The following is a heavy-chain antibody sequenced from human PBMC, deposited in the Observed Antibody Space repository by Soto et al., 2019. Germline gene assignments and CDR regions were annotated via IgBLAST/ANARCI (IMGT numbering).Heavy chain of an antibody. CDR2: IYHSGST. D-gene: IGHD2-8*01. CDR1: GGSISSSNW. J-gene: IGHJ3*02. Sequence: SETLSLTCAVSGGSISSSNWWSWVRQPPGKGLEWIGEIYHSGSTNYNPSLKSRVTISVDKSKNQFSLKLSSVTAADTAVYYCAREGYCTNGVCYRDDAFDIWGQGTMVTVSS. CDR3: AREGYCTNGVCYRDDAFDI. V-gene: IGHV4-4*02.